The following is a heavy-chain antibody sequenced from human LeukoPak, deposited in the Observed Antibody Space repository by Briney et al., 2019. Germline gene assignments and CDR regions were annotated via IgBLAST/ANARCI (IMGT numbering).Heavy chain of an antibody. J-gene: IGHJ4*02. CDR3: ARDSIAVAGTDY. CDR1: GFTFSSYW. D-gene: IGHD6-19*01. CDR2: IDQDGSEK. Sequence: PGGSLRLSCAASGFTFSSYWMGWVRQAPGKGLEWVANIDQDGSEKYYVDSVKGRFTISRDNAKHSLFLQMNSLRAEDTAVYYCARDSIAVAGTDYWGQGTLVTVSS. V-gene: IGHV3-7*05.